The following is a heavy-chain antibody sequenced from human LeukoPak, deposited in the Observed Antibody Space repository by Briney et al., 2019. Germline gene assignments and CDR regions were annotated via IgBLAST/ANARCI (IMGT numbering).Heavy chain of an antibody. CDR1: GFTVSSNY. J-gene: IGHJ3*02. D-gene: IGHD6-6*01. CDR2: IYSGGST. CDR3: ARDRIAARPRGAFDI. Sequence: GGSLRLSCAASGFTVSSNYMSWVRQAPGKGLEWVSVIYSGGSTYYADSVKGRFTISRDNSKNTLYLQMNSLRAEDTAVYYCARDRIAARPRGAFDIWGQGTMVTVSS. V-gene: IGHV3-53*01.